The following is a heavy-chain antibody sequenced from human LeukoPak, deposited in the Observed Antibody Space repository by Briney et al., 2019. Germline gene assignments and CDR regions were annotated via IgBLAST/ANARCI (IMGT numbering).Heavy chain of an antibody. Sequence: SETLSLTYAVYGGSFSGYYWSWIRQPLGKGLEWIGEINHSGSTNYNPSLKSRVTISVDTSKNQFSLKLSSVTAADTAVYYCARSGLWFGEFPLKYFQHRGQGTPVTVSS. J-gene: IGHJ1*01. CDR1: GGSFSGYY. D-gene: IGHD3-10*01. V-gene: IGHV4-34*01. CDR2: INHSGST. CDR3: ARSGLWFGEFPLKYFQH.